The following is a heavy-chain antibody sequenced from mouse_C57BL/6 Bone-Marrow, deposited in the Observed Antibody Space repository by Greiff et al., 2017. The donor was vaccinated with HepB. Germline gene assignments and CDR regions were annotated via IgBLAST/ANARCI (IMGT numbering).Heavy chain of an antibody. CDR2: ISYSGST. Sequence: EVQRVESGPGLAKPSQTLSLTCSVTGYSITSDYWNWIRKFPGNKLEYMGYISYSGSTYYNPSLKSRISITRDTSKNQYYLQLNSVTTEDTATYYCARSLYGSSPSYAMDYWGQGTSVTVSS. V-gene: IGHV3-8*01. D-gene: IGHD1-1*01. CDR3: ARSLYGSSPSYAMDY. CDR1: GYSITSDY. J-gene: IGHJ4*01.